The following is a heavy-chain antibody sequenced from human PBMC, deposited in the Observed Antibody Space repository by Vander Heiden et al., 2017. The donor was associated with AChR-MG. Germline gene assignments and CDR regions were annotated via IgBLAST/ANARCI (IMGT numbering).Heavy chain of an antibody. CDR3: ARGRWGGVPHNWFDP. Sequence: QVQLVQSGAEVKKPGASVKVSCKASGYTFTGYYMHWVRQAPGQGLEWMGWINPNSGGTNYAQKVQGWVTMTRDTSISTAYMELSRLRSDDTAVYYCARGRWGGVPHNWFDPWGQGTLVTVSS. CDR1: GYTFTGYY. CDR2: INPNSGGT. J-gene: IGHJ5*02. V-gene: IGHV1-2*04. D-gene: IGHD3-10*01.